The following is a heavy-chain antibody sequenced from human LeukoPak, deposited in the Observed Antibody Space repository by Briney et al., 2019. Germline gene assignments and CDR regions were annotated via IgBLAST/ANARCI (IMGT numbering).Heavy chain of an antibody. CDR1: GYAISSGYY. J-gene: IGHJ4*02. CDR2: IYHSGST. V-gene: IGHV4-38-2*02. D-gene: IGHD6-19*01. Sequence: PSETLSLTCTVSGYAISSGYYWGWIRQPPGKGLEWIGSIYHSGSTYYNPSLKSRVTISVDTSKNQFSLKLSSVTAADTAVYYCATYSSGWPRDYWGQGTLVTVFS. CDR3: ATYSSGWPRDY.